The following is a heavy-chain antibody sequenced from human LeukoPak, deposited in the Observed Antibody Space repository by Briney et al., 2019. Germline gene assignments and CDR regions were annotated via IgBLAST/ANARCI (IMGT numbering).Heavy chain of an antibody. CDR3: AMYPSNRYCSSTSCCPFDY. J-gene: IGHJ4*02. CDR1: GFTFSSYS. Sequence: GGSLRLSCAACGFTFSSYSMNWLRQAPGKGLEWVSSISSSSSYIYYADSVKGRFTISRDNAKNSLYLQMNRLRAEDTAVYYCAMYPSNRYCSSTSCCPFDYWGQGTLVTVSS. CDR2: ISSSSSYI. V-gene: IGHV3-21*01. D-gene: IGHD2-2*01.